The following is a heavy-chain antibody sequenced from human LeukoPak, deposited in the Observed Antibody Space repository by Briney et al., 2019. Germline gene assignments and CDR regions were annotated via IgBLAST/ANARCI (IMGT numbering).Heavy chain of an antibody. CDR3: AKDFRNYFDY. J-gene: IGHJ4*02. CDR2: FTSMSRTI. Sequence: PGGSLRLSCAASGFTFSRYSMTWVRQAPGKGLEWVSSFTSMSRTIYYADSVKGRFTISRDNSKNSLYLQMNSLRTEDTALYYCAKDFRNYFDYWGQGTLVTVSS. V-gene: IGHV3-21*04. CDR1: GFTFSRYS.